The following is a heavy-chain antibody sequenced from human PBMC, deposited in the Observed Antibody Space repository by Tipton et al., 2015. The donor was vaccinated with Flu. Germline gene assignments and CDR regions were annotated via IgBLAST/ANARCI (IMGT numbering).Heavy chain of an antibody. Sequence: PGLVKPSETLSLTCAVSGGSIRGYFWTWIRQPPGKGLEWIGYVYNSGSPHYNPTLRSRVTISIDTSKSQLSLNLESVTAADTAVYYCARGDYDSSTRYNTLYDSWGQGTLVTVSS. CDR2: VYNSGSP. J-gene: IGHJ4*02. CDR3: ARGDYDSSTRYNTLYDS. CDR1: GGSIRGYF. V-gene: IGHV4-59*01. D-gene: IGHD3-3*01.